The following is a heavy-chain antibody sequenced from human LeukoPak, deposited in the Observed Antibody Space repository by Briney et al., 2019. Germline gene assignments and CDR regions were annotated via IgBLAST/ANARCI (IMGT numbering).Heavy chain of an antibody. V-gene: IGHV3-9*01. D-gene: IGHD1-26*01. CDR3: ASSRGNWFDP. J-gene: IGHJ5*02. Sequence: GESLRLSCAASGFTFDDYAMHWVRQAPGKGLEWVSGISWNSGSIGYADSVKGRFTISRDNAKNSLYLQMNSLRAEDTALYYCASSRGNWFDPWGQGTLVTVSS. CDR2: ISWNSGSI. CDR1: GFTFDDYA.